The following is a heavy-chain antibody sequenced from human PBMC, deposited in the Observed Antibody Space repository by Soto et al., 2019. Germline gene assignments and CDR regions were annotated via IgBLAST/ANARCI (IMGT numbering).Heavy chain of an antibody. V-gene: IGHV1-2*02. CDR3: AKGLRTVGHCTGGSCYDGMDV. Sequence: GASVKVSCKASEYTFIGFHLHWVRQAPGQGLEWMGWINPKSGDTKYAQKFQGRVTLTRDTSISTGYMELSRLESNDTAVYYCAKGLRTVGHCTGGSCYDGMDVWGQGTTVTVSS. CDR2: INPKSGDT. D-gene: IGHD2-15*01. CDR1: EYTFIGFH. J-gene: IGHJ6*02.